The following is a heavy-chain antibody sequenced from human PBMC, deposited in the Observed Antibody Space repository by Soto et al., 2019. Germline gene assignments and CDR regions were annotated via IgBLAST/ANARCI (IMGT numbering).Heavy chain of an antibody. D-gene: IGHD3-3*01. CDR1: GGSVNGYY. V-gene: IGHV4-34*01. J-gene: IGHJ5*02. CDR2: INHTGGT. Sequence: SETLSLTCAVYGGSVNGYYWNWIRQPPGKGLEWIGEINHTGGTRYNPSLKSRVTMSVDTSKNQFSLRLSSVTAADTAIYYCATRITVFGLLIPPFDPWGQGTQVTVSS. CDR3: ATRITVFGLLIPPFDP.